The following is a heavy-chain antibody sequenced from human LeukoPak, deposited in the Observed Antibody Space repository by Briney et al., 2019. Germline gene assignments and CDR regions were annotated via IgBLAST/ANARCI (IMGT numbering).Heavy chain of an antibody. Sequence: SETLSLTCAVYGGSFSGYYWSWIRQPPGKGLEWIGEINHSGSTYYNPSLKSRVTISVDTSRTQFSLKLSSVTAADTAVYYCARGGRDGYNNWFDPWGQGTLVTVSS. CDR3: ARGGRDGYNNWFDP. D-gene: IGHD5-24*01. J-gene: IGHJ5*02. CDR1: GGSFSGYY. CDR2: INHSGST. V-gene: IGHV4-34*01.